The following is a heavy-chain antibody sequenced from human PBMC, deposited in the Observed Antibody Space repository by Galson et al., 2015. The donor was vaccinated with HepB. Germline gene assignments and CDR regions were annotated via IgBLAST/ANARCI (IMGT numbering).Heavy chain of an antibody. V-gene: IGHV3-23*01. CDR3: AKDLRDGYCGSTSCYWFDS. J-gene: IGHJ5*01. CDR1: GFTFSSYA. CDR2: ISGSGGST. D-gene: IGHD2-2*03. Sequence: SLRLSCAASGFTFSSYAMSWVRQAPGKGLEWVSAISGSGGSTYYADSVKGRFTISRDNSKNTLYQQMNSLRAEDTAVYYCAKDLRDGYCGSTSCYWFDSWGQGTLVTVSS.